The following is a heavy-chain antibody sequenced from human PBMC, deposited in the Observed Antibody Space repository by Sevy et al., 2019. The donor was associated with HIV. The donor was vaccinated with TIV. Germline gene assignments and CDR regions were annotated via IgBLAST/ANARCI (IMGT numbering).Heavy chain of an antibody. V-gene: IGHV3-30*18. D-gene: IGHD3-16*01. Sequence: GGSLRLSCAASGFSFSSYAMSWVRQTPGKGLEWVAIISHDGSYRYYADSVRGRFGMSRDSSKNTLYLQMSGLSIEDTAVYYCAKNRPPGGSYFSRHGMDVWGRGTTVTVSS. CDR3: AKNRPPGGSYFSRHGMDV. CDR1: GFSFSSYA. J-gene: IGHJ6*02. CDR2: ISHDGSYR.